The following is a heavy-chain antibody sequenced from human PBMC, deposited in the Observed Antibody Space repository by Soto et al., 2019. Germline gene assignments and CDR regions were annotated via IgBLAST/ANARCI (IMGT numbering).Heavy chain of an antibody. J-gene: IGHJ6*02. D-gene: IGHD3-16*01. CDR3: ERMGDGPYYYYGMDV. CDR1: GYTFTSYG. V-gene: IGHV1-18*01. CDR2: INGYNGKT. Sequence: QVQLVQSGAEVKKPGASVKVSCKASGYTFTSYGITWVRQAPGQGLEWLGWINGYNGKTNYAQKHQCRVTLTXXXSXXTAYMELTSLRSYDTDVYYFERMGDGPYYYYGMDVWGQGTTVTVSS.